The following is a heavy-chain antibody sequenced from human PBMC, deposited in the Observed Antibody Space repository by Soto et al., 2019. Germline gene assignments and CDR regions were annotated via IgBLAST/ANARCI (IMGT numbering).Heavy chain of an antibody. D-gene: IGHD3-10*01. Sequence: GGSLRLSCAASGFIFSSYSMSWVRQAPGKGLEWVSAISGSGGSTYYADSVKGRFTISRDNSKNTLYLQMNSLRAEDTAVYYCAKDLNGGTMVRGGTADAFYIWGQGTMVTVSS. CDR2: ISGSGGST. CDR1: GFIFSSYS. J-gene: IGHJ3*02. V-gene: IGHV3-23*01. CDR3: AKDLNGGTMVRGGTADAFYI.